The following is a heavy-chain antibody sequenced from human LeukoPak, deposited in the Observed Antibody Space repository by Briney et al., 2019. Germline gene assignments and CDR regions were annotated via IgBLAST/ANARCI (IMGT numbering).Heavy chain of an antibody. D-gene: IGHD4-11*01. CDR1: GGSFSGYY. CDR3: ARGRSSNYRNFDY. CDR2: INHSGST. V-gene: IGHV4-34*01. J-gene: IGHJ4*02. Sequence: PSETLSLTCAVYGGSFSGYYWSWIRQPPGKGLEWIGEINHSGSTNYNPSLKSRVTISVDTSKNQFSLKLSSVTAADTAVYYCARGRSSNYRNFDYWGQGTLVTVSS.